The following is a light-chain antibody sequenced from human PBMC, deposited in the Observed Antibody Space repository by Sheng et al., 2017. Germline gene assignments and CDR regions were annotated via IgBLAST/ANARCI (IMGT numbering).Light chain of an antibody. CDR2: SNN. V-gene: IGLV1-44*01. Sequence: QSVLTQPPSVSGTPGQRVTISCSGSSSNIGTIAVQWYQQQFPGTAPKLLIYSNNQRPSGVPDRFSGSKSGTSASLAISGLQSEDEADYYCAAWDDSLNGVVFGGGTKLTVL. J-gene: IGLJ2*01. CDR1: SSNIGTIA. CDR3: AAWDDSLNGVV.